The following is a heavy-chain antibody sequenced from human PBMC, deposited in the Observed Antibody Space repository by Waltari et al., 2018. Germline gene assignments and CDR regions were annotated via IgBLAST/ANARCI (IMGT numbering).Heavy chain of an antibody. J-gene: IGHJ4*02. CDR3: VKVAKGSHTYYSFDN. CDR1: GYTFVAFY. CDR2: IDPNIGDT. Sequence: VKKPGASVKVSCRASGYTFVAFYMHWVRLVPGQGLEWMGRIDPNIGDTTYPQKFQGRITMTRDTSISTAFMELSGLRSDDTAIYYCVKVAKGSHTYYSFDNWGQGTLVTVSS. D-gene: IGHD3-22*01. V-gene: IGHV1-2*02.